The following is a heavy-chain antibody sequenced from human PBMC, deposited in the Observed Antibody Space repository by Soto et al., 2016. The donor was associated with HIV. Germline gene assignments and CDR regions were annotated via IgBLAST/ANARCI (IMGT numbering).Heavy chain of an antibody. CDR2: TYPRDGTT. J-gene: IGHJ4*02. CDR3: AREDYGSDTACFDY. Sequence: QVQLVQSGAEVKNVGASVKLSCKASGYTFTAYFIHWIRLVPGQGLEWLGLTYPRDGTTMYGQKFQGRVTLTTDTSTRTGYMELSSLKSDDTAVYFCAREDYGSDTACFDYWGQGTLVTVSS. V-gene: IGHV1-46*01. CDR1: GYTFTAYF. D-gene: IGHD3-10*01.